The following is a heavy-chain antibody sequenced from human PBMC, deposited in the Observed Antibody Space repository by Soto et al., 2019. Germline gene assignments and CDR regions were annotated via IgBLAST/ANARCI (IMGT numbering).Heavy chain of an antibody. J-gene: IGHJ4*02. Sequence: PGGSLRLSCAASGFTFSSYAMHWVRQAPGKGLEWVAVISYDGSNKYYADSVKGRFTISRDNSKNTLYLQMNSLRAEDTDVYYCAREIMPTVAIDYWGQGTLVTVSS. V-gene: IGHV3-30-3*01. D-gene: IGHD4-17*01. CDR1: GFTFSSYA. CDR3: AREIMPTVAIDY. CDR2: ISYDGSNK.